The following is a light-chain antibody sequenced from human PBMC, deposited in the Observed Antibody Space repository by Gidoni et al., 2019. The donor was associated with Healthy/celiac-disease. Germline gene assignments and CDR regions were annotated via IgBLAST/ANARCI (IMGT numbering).Light chain of an antibody. CDR1: QSVSSN. Sequence: EIVMTHSPATLSVSPGERATLSCRASQSVSSNLAWYPQKPGQDPRLLIYGASTRATGIPARFSGSGSGTEFTLTISSLHSEDFAVEYCQQYNNWPQTFGQGTKVESK. V-gene: IGKV3-15*01. J-gene: IGKJ1*01. CDR2: GAS. CDR3: QQYNNWPQT.